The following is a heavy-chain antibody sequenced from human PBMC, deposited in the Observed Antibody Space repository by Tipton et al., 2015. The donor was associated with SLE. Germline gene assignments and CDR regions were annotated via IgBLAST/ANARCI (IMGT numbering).Heavy chain of an antibody. V-gene: IGHV3-23*01. CDR3: AKDRQQRLDPRWYFDL. J-gene: IGHJ2*01. Sequence: SLRLSCAASGFTFSSYAMSWVRQAPGKGLEWVSAISGSGGSTYYADSVKGRFTISRDNSKNTLYLQMNSLRAEDTAVYYCAKDRQQRLDPRWYFDLWGRGTLVTVSS. CDR2: ISGSGGST. CDR1: GFTFSSYA. D-gene: IGHD6-25*01.